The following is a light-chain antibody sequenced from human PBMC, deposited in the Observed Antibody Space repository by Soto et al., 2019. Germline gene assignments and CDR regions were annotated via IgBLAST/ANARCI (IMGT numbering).Light chain of an antibody. J-gene: IGKJ1*01. CDR2: AAS. V-gene: IGKV1-39*01. CDR1: QSISGY. CDR3: QQSYSFPWT. Sequence: DIQMTQSPSSLSASVGDRVTITCRASQSISGYLNWYQQKPGKAPKLLIYAASSLQSGVPSRFSGSGSGTDFTLTISSLQPEDFATYYCQQSYSFPWTFGQGTKVEI.